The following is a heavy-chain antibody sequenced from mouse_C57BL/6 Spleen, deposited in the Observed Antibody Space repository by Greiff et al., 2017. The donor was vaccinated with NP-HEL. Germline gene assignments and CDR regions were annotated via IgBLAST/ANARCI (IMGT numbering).Heavy chain of an antibody. D-gene: IGHD1-1*01. CDR1: GYTFTSYW. CDR2: IDPSDSYT. Sequence: QVQLQQSGAELVRPGTSVKLSCKASGYTFTSYWMHWVKQRPGQGLEWIGVIDPSDSYTNYNQKFKGKATLTVDTSSSTAYMQLSSLTSEDSAVYYCARMDYGSSLAWFAYWGQGTLVTVSA. CDR3: ARMDYGSSLAWFAY. J-gene: IGHJ3*01. V-gene: IGHV1-59*01.